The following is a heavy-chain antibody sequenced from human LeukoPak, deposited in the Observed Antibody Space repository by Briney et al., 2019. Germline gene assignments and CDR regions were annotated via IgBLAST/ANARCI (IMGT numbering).Heavy chain of an antibody. J-gene: IGHJ3*02. V-gene: IGHV3-21*01. Sequence: GGSLRLSCAASGFTVSSNYMIWVRQAPGKGLEWVSSISSSSSYIYYADSVKGRFTISRDNAKNSLYLQMNSLRAEDTAVYYCARVGRDDAFDIWGQGTMVTVSS. CDR3: ARVGRDDAFDI. CDR2: ISSSSSYI. D-gene: IGHD2-15*01. CDR1: GFTVSSNY.